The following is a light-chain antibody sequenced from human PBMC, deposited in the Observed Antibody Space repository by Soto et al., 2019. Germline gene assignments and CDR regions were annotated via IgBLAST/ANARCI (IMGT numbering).Light chain of an antibody. CDR1: QSVSSSY. V-gene: IGKV3-20*01. CDR2: GAS. CDR3: EQYGSSPEWT. Sequence: EIVLTQSPGTLSLSPGERATLSCRASQSVSSSYLAWYQLKPGQAPRLLIYGASSRATGIPDRFSGSGSGKDFTLTISTVAPEDSAVYYCEQYGSSPEWTFGQGTKVDIK. J-gene: IGKJ1*01.